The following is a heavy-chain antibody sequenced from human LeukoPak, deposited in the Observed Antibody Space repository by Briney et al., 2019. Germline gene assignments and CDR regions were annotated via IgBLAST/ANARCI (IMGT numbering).Heavy chain of an antibody. D-gene: IGHD1-26*01. Sequence: GGSLRLSCAASGFTFSSYGMHWVRQAPGKGLEWVAFIRYDGSNKYYADSVKGRFTISRDNSKNTLYLQMNSLRAEDTAVYYCAKVLILVGAPLGYPLDYWGQGTLVTVSS. CDR1: GFTFSSYG. CDR2: IRYDGSNK. V-gene: IGHV3-30*02. J-gene: IGHJ4*02. CDR3: AKVLILVGAPLGYPLDY.